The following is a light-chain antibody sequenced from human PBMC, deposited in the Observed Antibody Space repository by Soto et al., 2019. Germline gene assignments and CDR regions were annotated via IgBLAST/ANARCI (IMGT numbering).Light chain of an antibody. CDR3: QQLNSYPPT. J-gene: IGKJ4*01. Sequence: DIQLTQSPSFLSASVGDRVTITCRASQGISSYLAWYQQKPGQAPKLLIYAASTLQSGVPSRFSGSGSGTEFTLTTSSLQPEEFATYYCQQLNSYPPTFGSGTKVQIK. V-gene: IGKV1-9*01. CDR1: QGISSY. CDR2: AAS.